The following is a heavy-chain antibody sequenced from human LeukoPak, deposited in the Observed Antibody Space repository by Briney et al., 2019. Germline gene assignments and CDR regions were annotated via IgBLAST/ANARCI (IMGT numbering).Heavy chain of an antibody. CDR3: GSILWGGDCYVVFDI. CDR2: IWYDGSNK. V-gene: IGHV3-33*01. Sequence: GGSLRLSCAASGFTFSSYGMHWVRQAPGKGLEWVAVIWYDGSNKYYADSVKGRFTISRDNSKNTLYLQMNSLRAEDTAVYYCGSILWGGDCYVVFDIGGKGTMVPVFS. J-gene: IGHJ3*02. CDR1: GFTFSSYG. D-gene: IGHD2-21*02.